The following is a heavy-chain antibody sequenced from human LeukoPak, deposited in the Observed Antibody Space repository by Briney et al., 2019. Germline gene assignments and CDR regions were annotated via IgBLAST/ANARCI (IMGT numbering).Heavy chain of an antibody. CDR1: GFIFSSYN. CDR2: INSNSNYM. J-gene: IGHJ4*02. D-gene: IGHD3-3*01. CDR3: ARVSARSYGSGILKGFYVDY. Sequence: GGSLRLSCSASGFIFSSYNMHWVRQAPRKGLEWVSSINSNSNYMYYGDSVKGRFIISRDNANNLLSLQMNSLRVEDTGVYYCARVSARSYGSGILKGFYVDYWGQGALVTVSS. V-gene: IGHV3-21*01.